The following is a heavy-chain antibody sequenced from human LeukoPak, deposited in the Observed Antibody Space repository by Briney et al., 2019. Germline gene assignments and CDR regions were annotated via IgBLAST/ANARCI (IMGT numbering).Heavy chain of an antibody. Sequence: PGRSLRLSCAASGFTFSSYGMHWVRQAPGKGLEWVAVISYDGSNKYYADSVKGRFTISRDNSKNTLYLQMNSLRAEDTAVYYCAKLVVVAARFDYWGQGTLVTVSS. J-gene: IGHJ4*02. CDR3: AKLVVVAARFDY. V-gene: IGHV3-30*18. CDR2: ISYDGSNK. D-gene: IGHD2-15*01. CDR1: GFTFSSYG.